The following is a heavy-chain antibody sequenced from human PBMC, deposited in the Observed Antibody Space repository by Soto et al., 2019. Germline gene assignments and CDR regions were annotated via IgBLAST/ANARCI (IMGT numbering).Heavy chain of an antibody. CDR3: AKDGGHMVVTAMDAFDI. CDR2: ISGSGGST. CDR1: GFTFSSYA. Sequence: GGSLRLSCAASGFTFSSYAMSWVRQAPGKGLEWVSAISGSGGSTYYADSVKGRFTISRDNSKNTLYLQMNSLRAEDTAVYYCAKDGGHMVVTAMDAFDIWGQGTMVTVSS. J-gene: IGHJ3*02. D-gene: IGHD2-21*02. V-gene: IGHV3-23*01.